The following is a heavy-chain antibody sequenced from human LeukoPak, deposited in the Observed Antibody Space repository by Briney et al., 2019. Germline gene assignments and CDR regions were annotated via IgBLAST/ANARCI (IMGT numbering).Heavy chain of an antibody. CDR1: GGTFSSYA. CDR3: ARDLVVVTKDYYYGMDV. J-gene: IGHJ6*02. Sequence: ASVKVSCKASGGTFSSYAISWVRQAPGQGLEWMGRIIPILGIANYAQKFQGRVTITADKSTSTAYMELSSLRSEDTAVYYCARDLVVVTKDYYYGMDVWGQGTTVTVS. CDR2: IIPILGIA. D-gene: IGHD2-15*01. V-gene: IGHV1-69*04.